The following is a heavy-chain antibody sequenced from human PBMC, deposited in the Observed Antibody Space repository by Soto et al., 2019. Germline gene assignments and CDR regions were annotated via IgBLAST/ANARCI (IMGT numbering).Heavy chain of an antibody. J-gene: IGHJ4*02. CDR2: ISYNGKYE. Sequence: GGSLRLSCAASGFTFITYTMHWVRQAPGKGLEWVADISYNGKYEYYADSVKGRFTISRDNSKSTLYLQMNNLTPEDTAVYYCATTPGGAAYWGQGT. D-gene: IGHD2-15*01. V-gene: IGHV3-30*04. CDR3: ATTPGGAAY. CDR1: GFTFITYT.